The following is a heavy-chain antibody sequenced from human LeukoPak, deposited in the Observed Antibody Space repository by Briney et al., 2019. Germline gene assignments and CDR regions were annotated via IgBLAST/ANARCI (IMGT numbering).Heavy chain of an antibody. J-gene: IGHJ4*02. CDR1: GFTFSGYS. CDR3: ARDTFGRQWLDLTRSFDY. V-gene: IGHV3-21*01. CDR2: ISSSSSYI. D-gene: IGHD6-19*01. Sequence: GGSLRLSCAASGFTFSGYSMNWVRQAPGKGLEWVSSISSSSSYIYYADSVKGRFTIPRDNAKNSLYLQMNSLRAEDTAVYYCARDTFGRQWLDLTRSFDYWGQGTLVTVSS.